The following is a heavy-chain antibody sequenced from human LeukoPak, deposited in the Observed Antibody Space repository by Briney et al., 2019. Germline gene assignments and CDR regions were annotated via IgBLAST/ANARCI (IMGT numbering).Heavy chain of an antibody. D-gene: IGHD3-10*01. J-gene: IGHJ4*02. V-gene: IGHV1-69*13. CDR1: GGTFSSYA. CDR3: ANYYYGSGSYYTYHY. Sequence: SVKVSCNASGGTFSSYAISWVRQAPGQGLEWMGGIIPIFGTANYAQKFQGRVTITADESTSTAYMELSSLRSEDTAVYYCANYYYGSGSYYTYHYWGQGTLVTVSS. CDR2: IIPIFGTA.